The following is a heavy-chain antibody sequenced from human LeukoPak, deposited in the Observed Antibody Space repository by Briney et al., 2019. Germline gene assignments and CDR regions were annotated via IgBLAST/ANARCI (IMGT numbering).Heavy chain of an antibody. CDR1: GFTFKSYA. Sequence: PGGSLRLSCSASGFTFKSYAMHWVRQAPGKGLEWVGRIKSKTDGGTTDYAAPVKDRFTISRDDSKNTLYLQMNSLKIEDTAVYYCSIVGATSSGYWGQGTLVTVSS. D-gene: IGHD1-26*01. CDR2: IKSKTDGGTT. J-gene: IGHJ4*02. V-gene: IGHV3-15*07. CDR3: SIVGATSSGY.